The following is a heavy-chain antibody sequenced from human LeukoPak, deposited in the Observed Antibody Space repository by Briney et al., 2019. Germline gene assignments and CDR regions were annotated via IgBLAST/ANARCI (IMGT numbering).Heavy chain of an antibody. CDR1: GFIFSSYV. CDR2: ITGSGGST. V-gene: IGHV3-23*01. J-gene: IGHJ4*02. D-gene: IGHD2-2*01. Sequence: PGGSLRLSCAASGFIFSSYVMSWVRQAPGKGLEWVSGITGSGGSTYYADSLKGRFTISRDNSKNTLYLQMNSLRAEDTAVYYCARGLGYCSSTSCPYFDYWGQGTLVTVSS. CDR3: ARGLGYCSSTSCPYFDY.